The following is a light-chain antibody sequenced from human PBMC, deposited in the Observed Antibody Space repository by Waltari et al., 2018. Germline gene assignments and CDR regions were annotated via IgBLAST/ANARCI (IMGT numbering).Light chain of an antibody. CDR1: SSNIGRNT. V-gene: IGLV1-44*01. J-gene: IGLJ2*01. CDR3: AVWDDSLNVV. Sequence: QSVVTQAPSASGTPGQRVTISCSVSSSNIGRNTVNWYQQLPGTAPKLVIYTNNQRPSGVPDRFSGSKSGTSASLAISGLQSEDEADYYCAVWDDSLNVVFGGGTKLTVL. CDR2: TNN.